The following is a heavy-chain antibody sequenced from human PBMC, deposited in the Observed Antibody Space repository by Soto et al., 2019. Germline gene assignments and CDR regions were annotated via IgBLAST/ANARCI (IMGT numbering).Heavy chain of an antibody. D-gene: IGHD6-13*01. CDR2: IIPIFGTA. CDR1: GGTFSSYA. V-gene: IGHV1-69*13. Sequence: SVKVSCKASGGTFSSYAISWVRQAPGQGLEWMGGIIPIFGTANYAQKFQGRVTITADESTSTAYMELSSLRSEDTAVYYCARGGSSSWPYYYYGMDVWGQGTTVTVSS. CDR3: ARGGSSSWPYYYYGMDV. J-gene: IGHJ6*02.